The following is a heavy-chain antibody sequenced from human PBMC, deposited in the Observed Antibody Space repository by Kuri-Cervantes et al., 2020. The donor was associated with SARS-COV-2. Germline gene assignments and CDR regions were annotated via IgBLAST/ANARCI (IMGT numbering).Heavy chain of an antibody. V-gene: IGHV4-59*01. CDR3: ARDLGLTY. CDR1: GGSISSYY. D-gene: IGHD3-16*01. J-gene: IGHJ4*02. CDR2: INYRGGA. Sequence: ESLKISCTVSGGSISSYYWNWIRQPPGKGLEWVGYINYRGGANYNPSLKSRVTISVDTAKRHFSLKLSSVSAADTAVYYCARDLGLTYWGQETLVTVSS.